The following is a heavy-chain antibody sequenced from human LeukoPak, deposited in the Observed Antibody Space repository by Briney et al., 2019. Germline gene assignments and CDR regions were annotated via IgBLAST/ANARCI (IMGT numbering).Heavy chain of an antibody. CDR3: ARGAYSGSPFGDY. CDR1: GYTFTGYY. J-gene: IGHJ4*02. D-gene: IGHD1-26*01. Sequence: GASVKVSCKASGYTFTGYYMHWVRQAPGQGLEWMGRIIPILGIANYAQKFQGRVTITADKSTSTAYMELSSLRSEDTAVYYCARGAYSGSPFGDYWGQGTLVTVSS. V-gene: IGHV1-69*02. CDR2: IIPILGIA.